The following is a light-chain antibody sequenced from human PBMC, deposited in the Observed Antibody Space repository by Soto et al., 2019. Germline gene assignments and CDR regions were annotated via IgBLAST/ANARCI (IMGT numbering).Light chain of an antibody. CDR2: ATS. CDR1: ESASTN. J-gene: IGKJ4*01. CDR3: QQYNKWPLT. V-gene: IGKV3-15*01. Sequence: EIVMTQSPATLSVSPGERATLSCRASESASTNLAWYQQRPGQAPWLLIYATSTRVTGIPARFTGSGSGTEFTLTMSSLQSEDFAVYYCQQYNKWPLTFGGGTKVEIK.